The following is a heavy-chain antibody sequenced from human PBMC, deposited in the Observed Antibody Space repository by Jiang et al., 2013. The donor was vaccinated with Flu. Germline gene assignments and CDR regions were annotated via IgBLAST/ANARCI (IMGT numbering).Heavy chain of an antibody. D-gene: IGHD3-3*01. CDR3: ARSSCDGCDFWSGYPKYYYYGMDV. J-gene: IGHJ6*02. CDR1: GFTFSDYY. CDR2: ISSSGSTI. Sequence: VQLLESGGGLVKPGGSLRLSCAASGFTFSDYYMSWIRQAPGKGLEWVSYISSSGSTIYYADSVKGRFTISRDNAKNSLYLQMNSLRAEDTAVYYCARSSCDGCDFWSGYPKYYYYGMDVWGQGTTVTVSS. V-gene: IGHV3-11*04.